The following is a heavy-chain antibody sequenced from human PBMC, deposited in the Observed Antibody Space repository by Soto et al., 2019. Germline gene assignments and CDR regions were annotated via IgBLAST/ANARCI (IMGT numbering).Heavy chain of an antibody. D-gene: IGHD4-17*01. CDR1: GFTFSSYS. J-gene: IGHJ6*03. CDR3: ARRRRMTTVTTHLYYYYYMDV. CDR2: ISSSSSTI. Sequence: GGSLRLSCAASGFTFSSYSMNWVRQAPGKGLEWVSYISSSSSTIYYADSVKGRFTISRDNAKNSLYLQMNSLRAEDTAVYYCARRRRMTTVTTHLYYYYYMDVWGKGTTVTVSS. V-gene: IGHV3-48*01.